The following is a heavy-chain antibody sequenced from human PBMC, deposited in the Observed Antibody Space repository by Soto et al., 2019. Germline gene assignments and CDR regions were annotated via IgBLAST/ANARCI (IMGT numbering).Heavy chain of an antibody. CDR3: ARGGMGDLRASYYYYYMDV. CDR1: GYTFTSYG. Sequence: ASVKVSCKASGYTFTSYGISWVRQAPGQGLEWMGWISAYNGNTNYAQKLQGRVTMTTDTSTSTAYMELRSLRSDDTAVYYCARGGMGDLRASYYYYYMDVWGKGTTVTVSS. CDR2: ISAYNGNT. D-gene: IGHD3-16*01. V-gene: IGHV1-18*01. J-gene: IGHJ6*03.